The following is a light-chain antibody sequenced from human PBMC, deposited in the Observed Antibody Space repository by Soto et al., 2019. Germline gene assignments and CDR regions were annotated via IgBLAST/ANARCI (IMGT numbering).Light chain of an antibody. CDR2: DAS. CDR1: QDISNY. CDR3: QPYLNRPTST. Sequence: DIQMTQSPSSLSASVGDRVTITCQASQDISNYLNWYQQKPGKAPRLLIYDASNLETGVTSKFSGSGSGTDFTFTISSLQTEDIPKYYCQPYLNRPTSTFGPGTKVDIK. J-gene: IGKJ3*01. V-gene: IGKV1-33*01.